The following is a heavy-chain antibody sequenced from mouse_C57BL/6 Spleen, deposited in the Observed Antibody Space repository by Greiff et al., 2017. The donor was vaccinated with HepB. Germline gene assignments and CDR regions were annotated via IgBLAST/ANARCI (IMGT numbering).Heavy chain of an antibody. D-gene: IGHD1-1*01. CDR3: ANYYGSSYAWFAY. CDR1: GYTFTSYW. Sequence: QVQLQQPGAELVKPGASVKVSCKASGYTFTSYWMHWVKQRPGQGLEWIGRIHPSDSDTNYNQKFKGKATLTVDKSSSTAYMQLSSLTSEDSAVYYCANYYGSSYAWFAYWGQGTLVTVSA. J-gene: IGHJ3*01. CDR2: IHPSDSDT. V-gene: IGHV1-74*01.